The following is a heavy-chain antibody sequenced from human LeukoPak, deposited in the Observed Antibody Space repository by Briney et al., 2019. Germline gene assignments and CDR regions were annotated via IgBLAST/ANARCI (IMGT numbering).Heavy chain of an antibody. CDR1: GFTFSSYG. V-gene: IGHV3-21*01. CDR2: ISGSGGST. D-gene: IGHD5-18*01. CDR3: ARGSGYSYGYED. J-gene: IGHJ4*02. Sequence: SGGSLRLSCAASGFTFSSYGMHWVRQAPGKGLEWVSAISGSGGSTYYADSVKGRFTISRDNAKNSLYLQMNSLRAEDTAVYYCARGSGYSYGYEDWGQGTLVTVSS.